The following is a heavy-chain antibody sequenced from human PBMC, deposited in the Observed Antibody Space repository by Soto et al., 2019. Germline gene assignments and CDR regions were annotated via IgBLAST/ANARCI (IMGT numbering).Heavy chain of an antibody. D-gene: IGHD1-26*01. V-gene: IGHV3-21*01. CDR3: ARDQVGGAPAYYYYGMDV. CDR2: ISSSSSYI. CDR1: GFTFSSYS. J-gene: IGHJ6*02. Sequence: EVQLVESGGGLVKPGGSLRLSCAASGFTFSSYSMNWVRQAPGKGLEWVSSISSSSSYIYYADSVKGRFTISRDNAKNSLYLQMNSLRAEDTAVYYCARDQVGGAPAYYYYGMDVWGQGTTVTVS.